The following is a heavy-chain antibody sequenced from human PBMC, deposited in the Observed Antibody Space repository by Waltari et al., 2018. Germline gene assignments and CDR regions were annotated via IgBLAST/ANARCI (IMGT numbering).Heavy chain of an antibody. J-gene: IGHJ4*02. CDR1: GFTFSSYA. CDR3: AKDQGRRTYYDFWSGSFDY. D-gene: IGHD3-3*01. V-gene: IGHV3-23*01. Sequence: EVQLLESGGGLVQPGGSLRLSCAASGFTFSSYAMSWFRQAPGQGLEWVSAISGSGGSTYYADSVKGRFTISRDNSKNTLYLQMNSLRAEDTAVYYCAKDQGRRTYYDFWSGSFDYWGQGTLVTVSS. CDR2: ISGSGGST.